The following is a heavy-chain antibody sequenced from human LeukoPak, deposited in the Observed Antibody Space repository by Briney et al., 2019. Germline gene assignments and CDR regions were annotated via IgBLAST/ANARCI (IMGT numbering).Heavy chain of an antibody. D-gene: IGHD3-22*01. CDR1: GGSISFYF. Sequence: SETLSLTCTVSGGSISFYFWNWIRQPPGKGLEWIGSINYRGSTYYNPSLKSRVTISVDTSKTQFSLKLSSVTAADTAVYYCARYGEYYYDTSGYYVRGYFDSWGQGTLVTVSS. CDR3: ARYGEYYYDTSGYYVRGYFDS. CDR2: INYRGST. V-gene: IGHV4-59*05. J-gene: IGHJ4*02.